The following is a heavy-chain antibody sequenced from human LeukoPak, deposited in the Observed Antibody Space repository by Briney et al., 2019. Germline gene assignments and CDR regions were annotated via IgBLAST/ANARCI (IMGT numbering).Heavy chain of an antibody. V-gene: IGHV3-48*03. D-gene: IGHD3-22*01. CDR2: ISSSGSTI. CDR1: GFTFSTYA. CDR3: ARQSGHYYDSSGYPH. Sequence: GGSLRLSCAASGFTFSTYAMSWVRQAPGKGLEWVSYISSSGSTIHYADSVKGRFTISRDNAKNSLYLQMNSLRAEDTAVYYCARQSGHYYDSSGYPHWGQGTLVTVSS. J-gene: IGHJ1*01.